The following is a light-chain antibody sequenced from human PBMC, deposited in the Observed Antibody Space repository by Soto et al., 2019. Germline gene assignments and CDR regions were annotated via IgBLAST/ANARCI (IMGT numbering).Light chain of an antibody. CDR3: QQYNDWPLT. CDR1: QSVSSN. V-gene: IGKV3-15*01. CDR2: GAF. J-gene: IGKJ1*01. Sequence: ELVMTQSPVTLSVSPEEIVTLSCRASQSVSSNLAWYQQKPGQAPSLLIYGAFTRATGIPARLSGTGSGTEFTLTISSLQSEDFALYYCQQYNDWPLTFGQGTKVDI.